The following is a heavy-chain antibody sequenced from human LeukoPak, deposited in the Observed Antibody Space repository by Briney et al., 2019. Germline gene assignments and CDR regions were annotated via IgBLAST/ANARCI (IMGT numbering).Heavy chain of an antibody. CDR1: GFAFSSYA. CDR2: ISGSGGST. CDR3: ASVPDSSGYYTLDY. Sequence: QPGGSLRLSCAASGFAFSSYAMSWVRQAPGKGLEWVSAISGSGGSTYYADSVRGRFTISRDNSKNTLYLQMNSLRAEDTAVYYCASVPDSSGYYTLDYWGQGTLVAVSS. D-gene: IGHD3-22*01. V-gene: IGHV3-23*01. J-gene: IGHJ4*02.